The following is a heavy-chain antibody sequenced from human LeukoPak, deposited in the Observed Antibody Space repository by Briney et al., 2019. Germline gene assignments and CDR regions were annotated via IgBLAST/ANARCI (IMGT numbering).Heavy chain of an antibody. V-gene: IGHV4-59*12. CDR2: IYYSGST. J-gene: IGHJ6*02. Sequence: PSETLSLTCTVSGGSISSYYWSWIRQPPGKGLEWIGYIYYSGSTNYNPSLKSRVTISVDTSKNQFSLKLSSVTAADTAVYYCARDPVYYYYGMDVWGQGTTVTVSS. CDR3: ARDPVYYYYGMDV. CDR1: GGSISSYY.